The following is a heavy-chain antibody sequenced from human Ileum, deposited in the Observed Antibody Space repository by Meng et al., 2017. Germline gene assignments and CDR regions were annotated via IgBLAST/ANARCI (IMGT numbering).Heavy chain of an antibody. CDR2: INNDGSTT. Sequence: GESLKISCTASGFTFSSDWMHWVRQAPGKGLVWVSGINNDGSTTYYADSVKGRFTISRDNGKNTVSLQMSNLRAEDTAVYYCATVFASWGQGTRVT. V-gene: IGHV3-74*01. CDR3: ATVFAS. CDR1: GFTFSSDW. J-gene: IGHJ4*02.